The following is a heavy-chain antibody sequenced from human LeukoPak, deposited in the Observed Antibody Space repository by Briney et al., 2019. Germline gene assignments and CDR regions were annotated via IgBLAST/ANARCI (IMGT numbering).Heavy chain of an antibody. CDR1: GGSISTYY. Sequence: SETLSLTCTVSGGSISTYYWSWFRQPPGKGLEWIGSMYYSGSTNYKPSLKSRVTISVDTSKNQFSLKLSSVTAADTAVYYCARHAYYYDRSGSYEAFDIWGQGTMVTVSS. D-gene: IGHD3-22*01. V-gene: IGHV4-59*08. J-gene: IGHJ3*02. CDR3: ARHAYYYDRSGSYEAFDI. CDR2: MYYSGST.